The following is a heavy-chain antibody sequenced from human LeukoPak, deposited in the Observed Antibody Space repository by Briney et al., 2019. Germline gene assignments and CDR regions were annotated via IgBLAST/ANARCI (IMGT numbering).Heavy chain of an antibody. Sequence: GGSLRLSCAASGFTFSSYSMNWVRQAPGKGLEWVSYISSSSNTIYYADSVKGRFTISRDNAKHSLFLQMNSLRDEDTSVYYCARAVTVVTRGGLVFDYWGQGTLVTVSS. CDR1: GFTFSSYS. CDR3: ARAVTVVTRGGLVFDY. CDR2: ISSSSNTI. D-gene: IGHD2-21*02. J-gene: IGHJ4*02. V-gene: IGHV3-48*02.